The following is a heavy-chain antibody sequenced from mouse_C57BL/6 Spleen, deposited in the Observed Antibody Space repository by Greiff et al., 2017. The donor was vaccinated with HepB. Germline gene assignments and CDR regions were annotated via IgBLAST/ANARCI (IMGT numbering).Heavy chain of an antibody. CDR3: ARSGGLRRGFAY. Sequence: QVQLKQPGAELVKPGASVKMSCKASGYTFTSYWITWVKQRPGQGLEWIGDIYPGSGSTNYNEKFKSKATLTVDTSSSTAYMQLSSLTSEDSAVYYCARSGGLRRGFAYWGQGTLVTVSA. J-gene: IGHJ3*01. CDR1: GYTFTSYW. D-gene: IGHD2-4*01. V-gene: IGHV1-55*01. CDR2: IYPGSGST.